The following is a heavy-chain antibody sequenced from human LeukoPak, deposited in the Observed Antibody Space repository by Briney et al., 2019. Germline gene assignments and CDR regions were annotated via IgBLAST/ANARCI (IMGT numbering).Heavy chain of an antibody. Sequence: SETLSLTCTVSGGSISSYYWSWIRQPAGKGLEWIGRFYTSGNSYYNPSLKSRVTMSVDTSKNQFSLKLSSVTAADMAVYYCARLSTVTASFDYWGQGTLVAVSS. CDR1: GGSISSYY. D-gene: IGHD4-17*01. CDR3: ARLSTVTASFDY. V-gene: IGHV4-4*07. J-gene: IGHJ4*02. CDR2: FYTSGNS.